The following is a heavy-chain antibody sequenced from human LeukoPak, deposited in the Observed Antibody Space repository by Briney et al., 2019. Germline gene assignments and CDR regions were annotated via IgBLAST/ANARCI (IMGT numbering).Heavy chain of an antibody. Sequence: PSETLTLTCAVYGGSSSGYYWRWLRQPPGKELEWIGEINHSGSTNNNPSLKSRVTISVDTSRNQFPLKLSSVAAADTAVYYCARMGLSSSWYLGWWFDPWGQGTLVTVSS. J-gene: IGHJ5*02. CDR3: ARMGLSSSWYLGWWFDP. CDR2: INHSGST. CDR1: GGSSSGYY. D-gene: IGHD6-13*01. V-gene: IGHV4-34*01.